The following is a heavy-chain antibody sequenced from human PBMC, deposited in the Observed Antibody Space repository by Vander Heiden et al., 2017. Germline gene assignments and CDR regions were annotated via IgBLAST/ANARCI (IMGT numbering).Heavy chain of an antibody. CDR2: ISYDGSNK. V-gene: IGHV3-30-3*01. CDR3: ARSRFLEWLFDY. Sequence: GFTFSSYAMHWVRQAPGKGLEWVAVISYDGSNKYYADSVKGRFTISRDNSKNTLYLQMNSLRAEDTAVYYCARSRFLEWLFDYWGQGTLVTVSS. CDR1: GFTFSSYA. J-gene: IGHJ4*02. D-gene: IGHD3-3*01.